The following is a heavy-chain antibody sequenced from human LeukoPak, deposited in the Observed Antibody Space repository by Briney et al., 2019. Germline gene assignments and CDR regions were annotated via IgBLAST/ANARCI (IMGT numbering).Heavy chain of an antibody. CDR3: ARGGDIVVVENFDY. Sequence: GASVKVSCKASGYTFTSYDINWVRQATGQGLEWMGWMNPNSGNTGYAQKFQGRVTLTRNTSISTAYMELSSLRSEDTAVYYCARGGDIVVVENFDYWGQGTLVTVSS. V-gene: IGHV1-8*01. CDR1: GYTFTSYD. CDR2: MNPNSGNT. J-gene: IGHJ4*02. D-gene: IGHD2-15*01.